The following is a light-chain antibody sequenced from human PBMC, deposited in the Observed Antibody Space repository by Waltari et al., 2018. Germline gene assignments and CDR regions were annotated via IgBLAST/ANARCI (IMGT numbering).Light chain of an antibody. CDR3: QQYYGIPLT. V-gene: IGKV4-1*01. Sequence: DIVMTQSPDSLAVSLGERATINCKSNQSLLYESNKMNYLAWYQNKPGQSPKLLIKWASTRESGVPDRISGSGSGTDFTLTIGSMQAEDVGVYYCQQYYGIPLTFGGGTKVEI. CDR2: WAS. CDR1: QSLLYESNKMNY. J-gene: IGKJ4*01.